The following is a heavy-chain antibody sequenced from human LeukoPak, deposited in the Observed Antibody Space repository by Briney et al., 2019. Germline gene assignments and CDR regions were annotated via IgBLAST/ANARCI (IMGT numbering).Heavy chain of an antibody. D-gene: IGHD6-13*01. CDR1: GFTVSSNY. V-gene: IGHV3-53*01. Sequence: GGSLRLSCAASGFTVSSNYMSWVRQAPGKGLEWVSIIYSGGSTYYADSVRGRFTLSRDSSKNTLYLQMNNLSAEDTAVYYCARSNSSSWPNSYYFDYWGQGTLVTVSS. CDR2: IYSGGST. CDR3: ARSNSSSWPNSYYFDY. J-gene: IGHJ4*02.